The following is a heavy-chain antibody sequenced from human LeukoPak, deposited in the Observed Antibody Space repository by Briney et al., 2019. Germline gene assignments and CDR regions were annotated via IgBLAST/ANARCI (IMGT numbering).Heavy chain of an antibody. V-gene: IGHV3-21*01. CDR3: ARDRGIYSGSYLFDY. D-gene: IGHD1-26*01. Sequence: GGSLRLSCAASGFTFSSYSMNWVRQAPGKGLEWVSSISSSSSYIYYADSVKGRFTISRDNAKNSLYLQMNSLRAEDTAVYYCARDRGIYSGSYLFDYWGQGTLVTVSS. CDR1: GFTFSSYS. CDR2: ISSSSSYI. J-gene: IGHJ4*02.